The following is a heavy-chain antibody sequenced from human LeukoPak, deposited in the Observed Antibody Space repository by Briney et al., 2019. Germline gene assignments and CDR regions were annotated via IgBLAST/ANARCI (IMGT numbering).Heavy chain of an antibody. D-gene: IGHD6-19*01. CDR2: MNPNSGNT. Sequence: ASVNVSCKASGGTFNNYASSWVRQATGQGLEWMGWMNPNSGNTGYAQKFQGRVTMTRNTSISTAYMELSSLRSEDTAVYYCARGYKPGYSRGWSIFDFWGQGALVTVSS. CDR1: GGTFNNYA. J-gene: IGHJ4*02. CDR3: ARGYKPGYSRGWSIFDF. V-gene: IGHV1-8*01.